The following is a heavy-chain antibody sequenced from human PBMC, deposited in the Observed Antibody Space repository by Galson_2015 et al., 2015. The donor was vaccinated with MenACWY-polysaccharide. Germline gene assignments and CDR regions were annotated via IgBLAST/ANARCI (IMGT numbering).Heavy chain of an antibody. Sequence: ETLSLTCTVSGGSISSYYWSWIRQPAGKGLEWIGRIYTSGSTNYNPSLKSRVTMSVGTSKNQFSLKLSSVTAADTAVYYCARSGESGYSYGTLDYWGQGTLVTVSS. CDR1: GGSISSYY. J-gene: IGHJ4*02. CDR2: IYTSGST. V-gene: IGHV4-4*07. D-gene: IGHD5-18*01. CDR3: ARSGESGYSYGTLDY.